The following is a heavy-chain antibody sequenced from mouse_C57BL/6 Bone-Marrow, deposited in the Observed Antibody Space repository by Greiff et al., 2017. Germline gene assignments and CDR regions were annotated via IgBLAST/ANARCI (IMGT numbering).Heavy chain of an antibody. CDR1: GFTFSSYA. Sequence: EVKLVESGGGLVKPGGSLKLSCAASGFTFSSYAMSWVRQTPEKRLEWVANISSGGSYTYYPGNVKGRFTLSRDNAKNNLYLQMSHLKSVDTAMYYCARDSHSYGSSHYYAMDYWGQGTSVTVSS. J-gene: IGHJ4*01. CDR2: ISSGGSYT. CDR3: ARDSHSYGSSHYYAMDY. V-gene: IGHV5-4*01. D-gene: IGHD1-1*01.